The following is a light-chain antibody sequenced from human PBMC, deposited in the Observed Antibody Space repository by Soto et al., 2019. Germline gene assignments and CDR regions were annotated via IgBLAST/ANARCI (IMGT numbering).Light chain of an antibody. CDR1: QSISDW. Sequence: DIQMTQSPSTLSASVGDRVTITCRASQSISDWLAWFQQKPGKAPQVLIYEASILESGVPSRFSSSGSGTEFTITISSLQPDDYAAYYCQEYHSSSGTFGQGTEVEIK. V-gene: IGKV1-5*01. CDR2: EAS. J-gene: IGKJ1*01. CDR3: QEYHSSSGT.